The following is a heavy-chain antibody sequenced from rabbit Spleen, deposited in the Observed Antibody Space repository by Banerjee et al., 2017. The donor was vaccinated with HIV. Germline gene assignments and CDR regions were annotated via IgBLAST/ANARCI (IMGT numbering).Heavy chain of an antibody. CDR1: GFSFSSSYY. D-gene: IGHD1-1*01. CDR3: ATDVSDVSASYFYFQL. Sequence: QSLEESGGDLVKPGASLTLTCTASGFSFSSSYYMCWVRQAPGKGLELIACIDTRNPRTWYASWAKGRFTGSKTSSTTMTLQMTSLTAADTATYFCATDVSDVSASYFYFQLWGQGTLVTVS. V-gene: IGHV1S40*01. CDR2: IDTRNPRT. J-gene: IGHJ3*01.